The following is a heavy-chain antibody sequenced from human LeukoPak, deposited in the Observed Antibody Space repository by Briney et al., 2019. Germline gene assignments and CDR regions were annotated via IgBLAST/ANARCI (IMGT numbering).Heavy chain of an antibody. V-gene: IGHV4-59*01. CDR2: IYYSGST. Sequence: SETLSLTCTVSGGSISSYYWSWIRQPPGKGLEWIGYIYYSGSTNYNPSLKSRVTISVDTSKNQFSLKLSSVTAADTAVYYCARGLTSRRWGQGTLVTVSS. J-gene: IGHJ4*02. CDR3: ARGLTSRR. CDR1: GGSISSYY.